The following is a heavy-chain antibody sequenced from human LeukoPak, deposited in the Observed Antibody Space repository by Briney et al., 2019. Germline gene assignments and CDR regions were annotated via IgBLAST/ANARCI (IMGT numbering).Heavy chain of an antibody. CDR2: ICGDGGST. Sequence: GGSLRLSCAASGFTFDDYAMHWVRQAPGKGLEWVSLICGDGGSTYYADSVKGRFTISRDNSKNSLYLQMNSLRTEDTALYYCAKDKWLRFLSHFDYWGQETLVTVSS. D-gene: IGHD5-12*01. CDR3: AKDKWLRFLSHFDY. V-gene: IGHV3-43*02. CDR1: GFTFDDYA. J-gene: IGHJ4*02.